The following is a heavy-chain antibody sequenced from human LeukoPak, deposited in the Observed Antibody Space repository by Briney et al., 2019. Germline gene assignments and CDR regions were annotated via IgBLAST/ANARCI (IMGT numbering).Heavy chain of an antibody. Sequence: GGSLRLSCAASGFTFRGFSMSWVRQSPTKGLEWVANIKQDGSERYYVDSVKGRFTISRDNAKNSLSLQMNNLRVEDTAVYYCARAGSHWHYVYWGQGTVVTVSS. D-gene: IGHD3-10*01. CDR2: IKQDGSER. CDR1: GFTFRGFS. J-gene: IGHJ4*02. CDR3: ARAGSHWHYVY. V-gene: IGHV3-7*01.